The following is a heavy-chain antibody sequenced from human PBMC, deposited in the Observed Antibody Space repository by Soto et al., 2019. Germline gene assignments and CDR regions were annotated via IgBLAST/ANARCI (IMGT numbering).Heavy chain of an antibody. D-gene: IGHD2-21*02. CDR3: TKDIRRNGDYGPHYFDY. Sequence: EVQLLESGGGLVQPGGSLRLSCAASGFYFSNYAMSWVRQAPGKGLEWVSSISGSGSSTYYADFVKGRFTISRDSSKNTLFLQMNSLRAEDTALYYCTKDIRRNGDYGPHYFDYWGQGTLVTVSS. J-gene: IGHJ4*02. CDR2: ISGSGSST. V-gene: IGHV3-23*01. CDR1: GFYFSNYA.